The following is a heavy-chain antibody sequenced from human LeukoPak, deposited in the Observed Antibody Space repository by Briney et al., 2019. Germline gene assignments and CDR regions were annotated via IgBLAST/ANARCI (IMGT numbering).Heavy chain of an antibody. CDR2: VKYDGSTT. Sequence: GGSLRLSCAASGCTFSAYWMHWVRQAPGKGLVWVSRVKYDGSTTTYADSVKGRFTISRDNAKNILYLQMNSLRVEDTAVYYCARDLDWLLFDYWGQGTLVTVSS. CDR3: ARDLDWLLFDY. CDR1: GCTFSAYW. V-gene: IGHV3-74*01. D-gene: IGHD3-9*01. J-gene: IGHJ4*02.